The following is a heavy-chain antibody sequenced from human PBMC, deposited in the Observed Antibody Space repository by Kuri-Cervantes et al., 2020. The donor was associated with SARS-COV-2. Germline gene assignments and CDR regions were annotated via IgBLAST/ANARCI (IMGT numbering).Heavy chain of an antibody. CDR1: GYSFTTYC. J-gene: IGHJ4*02. CDR2: ICPYDSTT. Sequence: KVSCKASGYSFTTYCIAWVRQKPGKGLEWMGTICPYDSTTTYGPSFQGQVTISADKSINTAYLQWNSLKASDTAMYYCARLYCSFTNCYYYFDFWGQGTLVTVSS. V-gene: IGHV5-51*01. CDR3: ARLYCSFTNCYYYFDF. D-gene: IGHD2-2*01.